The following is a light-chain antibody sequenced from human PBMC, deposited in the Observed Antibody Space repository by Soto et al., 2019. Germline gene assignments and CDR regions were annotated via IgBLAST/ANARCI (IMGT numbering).Light chain of an antibody. V-gene: IGKV3-20*01. J-gene: IGKJ4*01. CDR2: GAS. CDR1: QSVSSSY. Sequence: EIVLTQSPGTLSLSPGERATLSCRASQSVSSSYLAWYQQKPGQAPRLLIYGASSRATGIPDRFSGSGSGTDFTLTISRLEPADFAVYYCQQYGISPLTFGGGTNVEIK. CDR3: QQYGISPLT.